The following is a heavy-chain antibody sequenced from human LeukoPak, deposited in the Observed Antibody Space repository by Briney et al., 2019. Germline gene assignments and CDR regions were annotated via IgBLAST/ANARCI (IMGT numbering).Heavy chain of an antibody. V-gene: IGHV4-59*12. J-gene: IGHJ5*02. D-gene: IGHD3-10*01. Sequence: PSETLSLTCTVSGDSISTSYWGWIRQPPGKGLEWIGYGYSSGITDYNPSLKSRLTISVDTSKNQFSLKVMSVTAADTAVYYCARDSGTTGEVKFDPWGQGTLVTVSS. CDR3: ARDSGTTGEVKFDP. CDR2: GYSSGIT. CDR1: GDSISTSY.